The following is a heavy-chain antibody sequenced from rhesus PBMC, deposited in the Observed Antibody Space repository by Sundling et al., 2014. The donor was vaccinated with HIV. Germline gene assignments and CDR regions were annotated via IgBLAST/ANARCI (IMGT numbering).Heavy chain of an antibody. CDR1: GGSISGDYG. V-gene: IGHV4S9*01. CDR2: IYGNSAHT. J-gene: IGHJ4*01. Sequence: QVQLQESGPGLLKPSETLSLTCAVSGGSISGDYGWGWIRQPPGKGLEWIGNIYGNSAHTYYNSSLKSRVSISTDTSTNRLSLRLSSVTAADTAVYYCARDVNTLTSYWGQGLLVTVSS. D-gene: IGHD4-23*01. CDR3: ARDVNTLTSY.